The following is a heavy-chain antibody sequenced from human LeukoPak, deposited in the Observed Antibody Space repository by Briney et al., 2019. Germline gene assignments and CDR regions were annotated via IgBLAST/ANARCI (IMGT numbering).Heavy chain of an antibody. J-gene: IGHJ6*02. CDR2: ISWNSGSI. CDR3: AKDQGRGWYREGYYYYYGVDV. V-gene: IGHV3-9*01. Sequence: GGSLRLSCAASGFTFDDYAMPWVRQAPGKGLEWVSGISWNSGSIGYADSVKGRFTISRDNAKNSLYLQMNSLRAEDTALYYCAKDQGRGWYREGYYYYYGVDVWGQGTTVTVSS. CDR1: GFTFDDYA. D-gene: IGHD6-19*01.